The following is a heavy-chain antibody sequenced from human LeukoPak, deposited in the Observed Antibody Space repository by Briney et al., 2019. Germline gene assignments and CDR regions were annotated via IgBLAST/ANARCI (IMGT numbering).Heavy chain of an antibody. D-gene: IGHD6-13*01. CDR3: ARDTGIAAAGKHTYYYYGMDV. CDR1: GGSVSSGGYY. J-gene: IGHJ6*04. CDR2: IYYSGST. Sequence: SETLSLTCTVSGGSVSSGGYYWSWIRQPPGRGLEWVGYIYYSGSTNYNPSLKRRVTISVETSNNQFSLKLSSVTAADTAVYYCARDTGIAAAGKHTYYYYGMDVWGKGTTVTVSS. V-gene: IGHV4-61*08.